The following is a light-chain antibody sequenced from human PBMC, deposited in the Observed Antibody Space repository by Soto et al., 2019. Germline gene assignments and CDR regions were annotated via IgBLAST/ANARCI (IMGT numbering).Light chain of an antibody. CDR3: QQSYSVPLT. J-gene: IGKJ4*01. CDR2: TAS. Sequence: DIQMTQSPSSLSASVGDRVTITCRASQNINNYLNWYQQKSGEAPKLLIYTASSLQSGVPARVSGSGSGTEFTLTISSLQPEDFATYYCQQSYSVPLTFGGGTKVDIK. CDR1: QNINNY. V-gene: IGKV1-39*01.